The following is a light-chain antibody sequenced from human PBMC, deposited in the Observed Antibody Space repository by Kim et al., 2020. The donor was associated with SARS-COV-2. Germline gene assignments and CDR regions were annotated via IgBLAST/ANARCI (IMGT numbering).Light chain of an antibody. V-gene: IGLV4-69*01. CDR2: LNIDGSH. CDR1: SGHSSYA. Sequence: ASVKLTCTLSSGHSSYAIAWHQQQPEKGPRYLMKLNIDGSHSKGDGIPDRFSGSSSGAERYLTISSLQSEDEADYYCQTWDTGIRVFGGGTKLTVL. CDR3: QTWDTGIRV. J-gene: IGLJ2*01.